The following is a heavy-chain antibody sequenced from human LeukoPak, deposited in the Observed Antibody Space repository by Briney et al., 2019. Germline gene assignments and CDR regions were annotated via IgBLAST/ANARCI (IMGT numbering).Heavy chain of an antibody. CDR2: ISYDGSNK. CDR3: ARDYDTLTGRSGDHCWDMDV. CDR1: GFTFSSYA. D-gene: IGHD3-9*01. V-gene: IGHV3-30-3*01. J-gene: IGHJ6*03. Sequence: TGRSLRLSCAASGFTFSSYAMHWVRQAPGKGLEWVAVISYDGSNKYYADSVKGRFTISRDNSKNTLYLQMNSLRAEDTAVYYCARDYDTLTGRSGDHCWDMDVWGKGTTVTVSS.